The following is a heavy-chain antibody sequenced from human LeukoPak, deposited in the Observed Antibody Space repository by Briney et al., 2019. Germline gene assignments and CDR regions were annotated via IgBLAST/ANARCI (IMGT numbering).Heavy chain of an antibody. Sequence: GGSLRLSCAASGFTFSICAMNWVRQAPGKGLEWVSGISGSGSSTYYADSVKGRFTISRDSSKNTVYLQMNSLRAEDTAIYYCAKADGSYKTLIDYWGQGTLVTVPS. J-gene: IGHJ4*02. CDR1: GFTFSICA. V-gene: IGHV3-23*01. CDR2: ISGSGSST. CDR3: AKADGSYKTLIDY. D-gene: IGHD3-10*01.